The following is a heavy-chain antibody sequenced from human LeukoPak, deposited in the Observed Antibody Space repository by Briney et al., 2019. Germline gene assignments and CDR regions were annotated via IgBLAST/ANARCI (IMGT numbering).Heavy chain of an antibody. J-gene: IGHJ6*03. CDR1: GGSINSYY. CDR3: ARDSDARGQQLVGYYYYMDV. CDR2: IHYSGST. V-gene: IGHV4-59*01. D-gene: IGHD6-13*01. Sequence: SETLSLTCTVSGGSINSYYWSWIRQPPGRGLEWVGSIHYSGSTSYNPSLRSRVTISVDKSKNQFFLKLSSVTATDTAVYYCARDSDARGQQLVGYYYYMDVWGKGTTVTVSS.